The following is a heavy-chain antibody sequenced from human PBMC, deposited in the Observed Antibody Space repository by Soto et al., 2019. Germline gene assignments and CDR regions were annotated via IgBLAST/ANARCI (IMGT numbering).Heavy chain of an antibody. J-gene: IGHJ5*02. Sequence: EVQLVESGGGLIQPGGSLRLSCAASGFTVSSDYMSWVRQAPGKGLEWVSVIYTGGSTYYADSVKGRFTFSRDNSKNTRYLQTNSLRAEDTAVYYCARAYGGNPALFDPWGQGTLVTVSS. D-gene: IGHD4-17*01. V-gene: IGHV3-53*01. CDR1: GFTVSSDY. CDR2: IYTGGST. CDR3: ARAYGGNPALFDP.